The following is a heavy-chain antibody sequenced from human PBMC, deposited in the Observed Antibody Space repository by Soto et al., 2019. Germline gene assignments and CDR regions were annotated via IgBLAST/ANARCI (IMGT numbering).Heavy chain of an antibody. Sequence: GGSLRLSCAASGFTFSSYEMNWVRQAPGKGLEWVSYISSSGSTIYYADSVQGRFTISRDNDKNSLYLQMISLRDEATDVYDGARDRDRWPELEFDYWGQGTLVTVSS. CDR2: ISSSGSTI. J-gene: IGHJ4*02. CDR3: ARDRDRWPELEFDY. CDR1: GFTFSSYE. V-gene: IGHV3-48*03. D-gene: IGHD1-1*01.